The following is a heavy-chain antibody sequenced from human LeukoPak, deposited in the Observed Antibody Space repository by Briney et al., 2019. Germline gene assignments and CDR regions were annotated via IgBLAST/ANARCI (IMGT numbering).Heavy chain of an antibody. CDR1: GFTFTSSA. Sequence: SVKVSCKASGFTFTSSAVQWVRQARGQRLEWIGWIVVGSGNTNYAQKFQERVTITRDMSTSTDYMELSSLRSEDTAVYYCARHPSKYYYGSDHYYYYYGMDVWGQGATVTVSS. J-gene: IGHJ6*02. D-gene: IGHD3-10*01. CDR2: IVVGSGNT. V-gene: IGHV1-58*01. CDR3: ARHPSKYYYGSDHYYYYYGMDV.